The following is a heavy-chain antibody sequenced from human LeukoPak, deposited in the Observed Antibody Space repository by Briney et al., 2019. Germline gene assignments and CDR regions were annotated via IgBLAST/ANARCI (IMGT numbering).Heavy chain of an antibody. Sequence: GGSLRLSCATSGFTFSNYAMSWVRQAPGKGLEWVSSIGGNDGKTYYRDSGKGRFTISRDNSKNTLHLQVNSLRAEDTAVYHCTKVIRNYDMAFDYWGQGTLVTVSS. CDR1: GFTFSNYA. D-gene: IGHD3-9*01. V-gene: IGHV3-23*01. CDR3: TKVIRNYDMAFDY. CDR2: IGGNDGKT. J-gene: IGHJ4*02.